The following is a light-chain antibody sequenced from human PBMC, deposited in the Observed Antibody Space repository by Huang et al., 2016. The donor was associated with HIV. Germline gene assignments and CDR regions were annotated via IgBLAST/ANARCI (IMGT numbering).Light chain of an antibody. Sequence: EIVMTQSPATLSVSPGERVTLSCRASQSVSSNLAWYQQKPGQAPRPLIYGASTRATGIAARFSGSGSGTDFTLTISSLQSEDFAVYCCQQYNNWPRTFGQGTKLEIK. CDR3: QQYNNWPRT. CDR2: GAS. V-gene: IGKV3-15*01. CDR1: QSVSSN. J-gene: IGKJ2*01.